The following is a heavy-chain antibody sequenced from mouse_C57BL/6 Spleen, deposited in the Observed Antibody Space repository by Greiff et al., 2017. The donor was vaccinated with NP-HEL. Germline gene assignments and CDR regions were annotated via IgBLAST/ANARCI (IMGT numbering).Heavy chain of an antibody. J-gene: IGHJ1*03. Sequence: VKLMESGAELVRPGTSVKMSCKASGYTFTNYWIGWAKQRPGHGLEWIGDIYPGGGYTNYNEKFKGKATLTADKSSSTAYMQFSSLTSEDSAIYYCARGHYGSSYRYFDVWGTGTTVTVSS. CDR1: GYTFTNYW. V-gene: IGHV1-63*01. D-gene: IGHD1-1*01. CDR3: ARGHYGSSYRYFDV. CDR2: IYPGGGYT.